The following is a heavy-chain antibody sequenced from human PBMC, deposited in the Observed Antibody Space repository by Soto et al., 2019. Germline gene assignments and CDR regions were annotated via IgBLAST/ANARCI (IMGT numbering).Heavy chain of an antibody. CDR3: SRVAAGGTRWFDS. J-gene: IGHJ5*01. Sequence: QVQLQESGPGLVKPSQTLSLTCSVSGGSISTGVWYWSWVREHPGKGLEWIGDIYYRGTTSYNPSLGSGVTISSETSKTHVCVTVNSVTAADAAVYYCSRVAAGGTRWFDSWGQGIRVTVSS. D-gene: IGHD6-13*01. CDR2: IYYRGTT. CDR1: GGSISTGVWY. V-gene: IGHV4-31*03.